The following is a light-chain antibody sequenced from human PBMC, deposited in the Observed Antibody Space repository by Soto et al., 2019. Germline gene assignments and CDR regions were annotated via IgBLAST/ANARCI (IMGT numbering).Light chain of an antibody. J-gene: IGLJ1*01. CDR2: DVS. CDR1: SSDVGGYNY. CDR3: CSYAGSYYV. Sequence: QSALTQPRSVSGSPGXSXTISCTGTSSDVGGYNYVSWYQQHPGKAPKLMIYDVSKRPSGVPDRFSGSKSGNTASLTISGLQAEDEADYYCCSYAGSYYVFGTGTKLTVL. V-gene: IGLV2-11*01.